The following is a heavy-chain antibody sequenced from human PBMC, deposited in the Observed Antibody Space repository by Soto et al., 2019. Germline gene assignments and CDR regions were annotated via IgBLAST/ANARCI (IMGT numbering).Heavy chain of an antibody. CDR1: GYSLTSYG. Sequence: QIQLVQSGAEVKKPGASVKVSCKASGYSLTSYGVSWVRQAPGQGLEWMGWINVNNGNTNYAQKFQGRVTMTTDTSTSTAYMELRSLRSDDPDVYYCATSYDSGFDPWGQGTLVTVSS. CDR2: INVNNGNT. CDR3: ATSYDSGFDP. V-gene: IGHV1-18*04. J-gene: IGHJ5*02. D-gene: IGHD5-12*01.